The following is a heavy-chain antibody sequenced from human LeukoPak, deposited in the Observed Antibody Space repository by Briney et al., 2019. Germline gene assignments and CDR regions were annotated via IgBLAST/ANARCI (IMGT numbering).Heavy chain of an antibody. J-gene: IGHJ4*02. V-gene: IGHV3-48*04. CDR3: VRDRGTYRPIDY. CDR1: GFTFSGYS. D-gene: IGHD1-26*01. Sequence: PGGSLRLSCTASGFTFSGYSMNWVRQAPGKGLEWISYIRSSGSTIYYADSMKGRFTISRDNAQNSLYLQMNSLRAEDTAIYYCVRDRGTYRPIDYWGQGTLVTVSS. CDR2: IRSSGSTI.